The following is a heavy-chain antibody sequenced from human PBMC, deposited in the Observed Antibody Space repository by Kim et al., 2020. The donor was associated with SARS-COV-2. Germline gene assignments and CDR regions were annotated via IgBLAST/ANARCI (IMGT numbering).Heavy chain of an antibody. Sequence: GGSLRLSCAASGFTFRNYAMTWVRQAPGKGLEWVSSISAGGDYTFYADSVRGRFTISRDNSRDTLYLQMSSLSAEDTAVYYCAKGFASGTYVSDYWGQETLATVSS. V-gene: IGHV3-23*01. CDR1: GFTFRNYA. CDR3: AKGFASGTYVSDY. J-gene: IGHJ4*02. CDR2: ISAGGDYT. D-gene: IGHD3-10*01.